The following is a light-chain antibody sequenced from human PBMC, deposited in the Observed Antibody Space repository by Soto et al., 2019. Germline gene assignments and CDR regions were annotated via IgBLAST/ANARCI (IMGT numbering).Light chain of an antibody. V-gene: IGKV1-39*01. CDR2: GTS. CDR3: QQSYSAPWT. J-gene: IGKJ1*01. CDR1: QIIRSY. Sequence: DIQMTQSPSSLSASLGDRVTITCRASQIIRSYLNWYQQKGGKAPKLLIYGTSSLATGVPSRFSASGDGTEFTLTISSLQPEDFAIYYCQQSYSAPWTFGQGTKVEIK.